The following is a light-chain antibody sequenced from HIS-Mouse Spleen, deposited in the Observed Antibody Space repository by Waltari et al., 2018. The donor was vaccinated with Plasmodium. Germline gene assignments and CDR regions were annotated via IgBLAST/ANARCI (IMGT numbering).Light chain of an antibody. CDR2: AAS. V-gene: IGKV1-39*01. CDR3: QQSYSTWT. J-gene: IGKJ1*01. Sequence: DIQMTQSPSYLSASVGDRVTITFRASQSISNYLNWYQQKPGKAPKFLIYAASTLQSGVPSRFSCSGSGTDFTLTISSLQPEDFATYYCQQSYSTWTFGQGTKVEIK. CDR1: QSISNY.